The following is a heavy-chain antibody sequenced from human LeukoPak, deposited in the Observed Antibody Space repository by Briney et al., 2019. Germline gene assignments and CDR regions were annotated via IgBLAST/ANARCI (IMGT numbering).Heavy chain of an antibody. D-gene: IGHD3-22*01. J-gene: IGHJ3*02. CDR1: GFTFSSYA. Sequence: GRSLRLSCAASGFTFSSYAMHWVRQAPGKGLEWVAVISYDGSNKYYADCVKGRFTISRDNSKNTLYLQMNSLRAEDTAVYYCATESSIPWDSSGGGYGAFDIWGQGTMVTVSS. CDR3: ATESSIPWDSSGGGYGAFDI. V-gene: IGHV3-30-3*01. CDR2: ISYDGSNK.